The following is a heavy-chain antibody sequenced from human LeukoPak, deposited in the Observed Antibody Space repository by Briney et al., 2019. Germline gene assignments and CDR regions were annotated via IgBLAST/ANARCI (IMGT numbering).Heavy chain of an antibody. Sequence: RPSETLSLTCTVSGGSISSYYWSWIRQPPGKGLEWIGEINHSGSTNYNPSLKSRVTISVDTSKNQFSLKLSSVTAADTAVYYCAREGAIAAVPTNDYWGQGTLVTVSS. CDR1: GGSISSYY. V-gene: IGHV4-34*01. J-gene: IGHJ4*02. D-gene: IGHD6-13*01. CDR3: AREGAIAAVPTNDY. CDR2: INHSGST.